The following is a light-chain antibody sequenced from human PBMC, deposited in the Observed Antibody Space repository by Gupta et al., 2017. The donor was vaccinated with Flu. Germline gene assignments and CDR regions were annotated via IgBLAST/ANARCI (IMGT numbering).Light chain of an antibody. V-gene: IGLV3-21*02. Sequence: SYVLTQPPSVSVAPRQTARITCGGNNIGTKSVFWYQQKPGQAPLLVVYDDTERPSGIPERFSGSNSGNTATLTISRVEAGDEADYYCQVWDIDSDHWVFGGGTKLTVL. CDR2: DDT. J-gene: IGLJ3*02. CDR3: QVWDIDSDHWV. CDR1: NIGTKS.